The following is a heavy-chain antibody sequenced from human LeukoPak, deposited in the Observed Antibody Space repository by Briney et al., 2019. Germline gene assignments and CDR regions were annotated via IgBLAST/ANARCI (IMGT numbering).Heavy chain of an antibody. CDR3: ARDRSAPARYDFDS. Sequence: GRSLRLSCAASGFTFSNYAMHWVRQAPGKGLEWVAVIANDGRDKHHADSVKGRFTISRDNSKNTLYVQMDSLGAEDTALYYCARDRSAPARYDFDSWGQGTLVTVSS. D-gene: IGHD2-15*01. V-gene: IGHV3-30*04. J-gene: IGHJ4*02. CDR1: GFTFSNYA. CDR2: IANDGRDK.